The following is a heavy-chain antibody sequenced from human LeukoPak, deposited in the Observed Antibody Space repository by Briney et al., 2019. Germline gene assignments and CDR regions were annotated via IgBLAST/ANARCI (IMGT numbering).Heavy chain of an antibody. D-gene: IGHD6-6*01. CDR1: GFTFSSYA. CDR3: AKDLFGRGSSSSSDY. CDR2: IRGSGGST. Sequence: GGSLRLSCADSGFTFSSYAMSWVRQAPGKGLEWVSAIRGSGGSTYYADSVKGRFTISRDNSKNTLYLQMNSLRAEDTAVYYCAKDLFGRGSSSSSDYWGQGTLVTVSS. J-gene: IGHJ4*02. V-gene: IGHV3-23*01.